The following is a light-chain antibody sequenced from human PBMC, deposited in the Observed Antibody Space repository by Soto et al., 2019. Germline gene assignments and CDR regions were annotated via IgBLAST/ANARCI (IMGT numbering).Light chain of an antibody. CDR3: QQSYSIPLT. CDR2: AAS. J-gene: IGKJ2*01. CDR1: QSISTY. V-gene: IGKV1-39*01. Sequence: DIQMTQSPSSLSASVGDRVTITCRASQSISTYLNWYQQKPGKAPKLLMFAASSLQSGVPSRFSGSGSGTDFTLTISSLQPEDFPTYYCQQSYSIPLTFGQGTNLEIK.